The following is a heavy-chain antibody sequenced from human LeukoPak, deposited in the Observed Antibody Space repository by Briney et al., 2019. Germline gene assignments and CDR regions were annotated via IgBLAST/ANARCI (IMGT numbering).Heavy chain of an antibody. J-gene: IGHJ4*02. D-gene: IGHD3-22*01. CDR2: ISSSSSYI. CDR1: GFTFSSYS. CDR3: AKDPTGYYYDSSGYLLPDY. V-gene: IGHV3-21*01. Sequence: GGSLRLSCAASGFTFSSYSMNWVRQAPGKGLEWVSSISSSSSYIYYADSVKGRFTISRDNAKNSLYLQMNSLRAEDTAVYYCAKDPTGYYYDSSGYLLPDYWGQGTLVTVSS.